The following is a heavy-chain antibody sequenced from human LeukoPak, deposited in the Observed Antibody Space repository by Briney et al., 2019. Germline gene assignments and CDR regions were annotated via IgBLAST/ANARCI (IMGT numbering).Heavy chain of an antibody. D-gene: IGHD1-26*01. CDR1: GYSFTNYW. CDR3: ARHKSGSSSDAFDI. CDR2: IYPGDSDT. V-gene: IGHV5-51*01. J-gene: IGHJ3*02. Sequence: GESLKISCKGSGYSFTNYWIGWVRQMPGKGLEWMGIIYPGDSDTRYRPSFQGQVTISADKSLSTAYLQWSSLKASDTAIYYCARHKSGSSSDAFDIWGQGTMVTVSS.